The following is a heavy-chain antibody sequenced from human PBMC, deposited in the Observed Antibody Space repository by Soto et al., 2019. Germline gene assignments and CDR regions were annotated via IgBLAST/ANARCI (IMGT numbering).Heavy chain of an antibody. CDR2: IYSSGSS. Sequence: QVQLQESGPGLVKPSETLSLSCTVAGGSSRSYYWSWIRQPAGKGLEWIGRIYSSGSSNYSPSLKSRVTMSVDTFKNQFSLNLSSVTAADTAVYYCARGLTGSSSWDNWFDPWGQGTLVTVSS. D-gene: IGHD6-13*01. V-gene: IGHV4-4*07. CDR3: ARGLTGSSSWDNWFDP. CDR1: GGSSRSYY. J-gene: IGHJ5*02.